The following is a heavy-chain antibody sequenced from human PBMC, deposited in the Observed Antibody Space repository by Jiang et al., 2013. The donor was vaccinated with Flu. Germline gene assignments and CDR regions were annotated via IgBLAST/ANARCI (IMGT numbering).Heavy chain of an antibody. J-gene: IGHJ4*02. D-gene: IGHD4-17*01. CDR3: ARARGVSTVTTAGNY. V-gene: IGHV1-2*02. Sequence: SGAEVKKPGASVKVSCKASGYSFIGYYIHWVRQAPGQGLEWMGWINPNSGGANSAQKFQGRVTMTRDTSISTAYMELSSLRSDDTAVYFCARARGVSTVTTAGNYWGQGTLVTVSS. CDR2: INPNSGGA. CDR1: GYSFIGYY.